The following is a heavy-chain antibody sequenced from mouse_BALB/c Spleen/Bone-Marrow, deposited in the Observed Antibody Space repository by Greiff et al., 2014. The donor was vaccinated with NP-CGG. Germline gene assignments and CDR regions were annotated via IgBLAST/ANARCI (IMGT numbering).Heavy chain of an antibody. Sequence: QVQLKESGAELVKPGASVKLSCKTSGYTFTGYWMHWVMQRPGQGLEWIGEINPSNGRINYNEKFKIKATLTVDKSSSTAYMQLSSLASKDSAVCDCVRYDYSFDYWGQGTTLTVSA. CDR3: VRYDYSFDY. CDR1: GYTFTGYW. D-gene: IGHD2-4*01. V-gene: IGHV1S81*02. CDR2: INPSNGRI. J-gene: IGHJ2*01.